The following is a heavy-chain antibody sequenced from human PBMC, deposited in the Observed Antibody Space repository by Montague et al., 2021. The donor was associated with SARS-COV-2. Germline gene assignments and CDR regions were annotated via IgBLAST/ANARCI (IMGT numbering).Heavy chain of an antibody. CDR3: AKESNQFLFIRGYYDGLDV. J-gene: IGHJ6*02. CDR1: GLTFSDYA. CDR2: ISNDGSEK. D-gene: IGHD3-10*01. Sequence: SLRLSCAASGLTFSDYAMHWVRQAPGRGLEWVAVISNDGSEKKYPDSVKGRLSISRDNSKNTVYLQLSSLRVDDTGVYYCAKESNQFLFIRGYYDGLDVWGQGTTVTVSS. V-gene: IGHV3-30*18.